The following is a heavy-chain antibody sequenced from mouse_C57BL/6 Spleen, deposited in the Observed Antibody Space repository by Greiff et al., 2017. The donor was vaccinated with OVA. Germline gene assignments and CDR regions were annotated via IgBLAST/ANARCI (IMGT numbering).Heavy chain of an antibody. V-gene: IGHV1-64*01. CDR2: IHPNSGST. CDR1: GYTFTSYW. D-gene: IGHD1-1*01. CDR3: ARYYYGSSYAAMDY. Sequence: QLQQPGAELVKPGASVKLSCKASGYTFTSYWMHWVKQRPGQGLEWIGMIHPNSGSTNYNEKFKSKATLTVDKSSSTAYMQLSSLTSEDSAVYYCARYYYGSSYAAMDYWGQGTSVTVSS. J-gene: IGHJ4*01.